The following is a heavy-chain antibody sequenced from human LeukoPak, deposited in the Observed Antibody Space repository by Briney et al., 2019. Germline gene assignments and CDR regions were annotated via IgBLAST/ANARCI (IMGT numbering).Heavy chain of an antibody. CDR1: GFTFSTYA. CDR3: AKEWGVDYGLRY. CDR2: INGICNRT. Sequence: GGTLRLSRAASGFTFSTYAITWIRQAPGKGLNRVSTINGICNRTDFPDSVKGRFTISRDNSKNTLYVQMNSLRADDTAVYYCAKEWGVDYGLRYWGQGTLVTVSS. J-gene: IGHJ4*02. D-gene: IGHD4-17*01. V-gene: IGHV3-23*01.